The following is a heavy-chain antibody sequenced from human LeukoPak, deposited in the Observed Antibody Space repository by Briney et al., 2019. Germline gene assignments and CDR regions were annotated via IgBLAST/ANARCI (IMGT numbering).Heavy chain of an antibody. D-gene: IGHD6-19*01. Sequence: GASLRLSCAASGFTVSRNYMSWVSQAPGKGLEWDSVIYSGGSTYYADSVKGRFTISRDNSKNTLYLQMNSLRAEDTPVYYCAREGQWLVPSGRAFDIWGQGTVVTVSS. CDR1: GFTVSRNY. V-gene: IGHV3-66*01. CDR3: AREGQWLVPSGRAFDI. CDR2: IYSGGST. J-gene: IGHJ3*02.